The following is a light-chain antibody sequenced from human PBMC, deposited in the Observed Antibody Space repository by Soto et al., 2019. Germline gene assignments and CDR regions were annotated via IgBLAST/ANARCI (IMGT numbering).Light chain of an antibody. J-gene: IGLJ2*01. CDR2: EVS. CDR1: SSDIGDYGY. V-gene: IGLV2-14*01. Sequence: QSALTQPASVSGSVGQSITISCTGSSSDIGDYGYVSWYQQHPGKAPKLMIFEVSNRPSGVSNRFSGSKSGNTASLTISGLQAEDEADYYCSSYTSSNSFLFGGGTQLT. CDR3: SSYTSSNSFL.